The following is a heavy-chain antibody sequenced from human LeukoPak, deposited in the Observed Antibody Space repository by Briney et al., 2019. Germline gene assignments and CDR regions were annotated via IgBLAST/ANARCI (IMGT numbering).Heavy chain of an antibody. J-gene: IGHJ5*02. CDR2: IYYSGST. D-gene: IGHD1-1*01. CDR3: ARAHKKNWMVDP. V-gene: IGHV4-59*01. CDR1: GGSISSYY. Sequence: PSETLSLTCTVSGGSISSYYWSWIRQPPGKGLEWIGYIYYSGSTNYNPSLKSRVTISVDTSKNQFSLKLSSVTAADTAVYYCARAHKKNWMVDPWGQGTLVTVSS.